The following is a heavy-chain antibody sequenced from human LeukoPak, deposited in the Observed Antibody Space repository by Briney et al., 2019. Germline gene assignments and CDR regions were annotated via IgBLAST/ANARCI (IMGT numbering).Heavy chain of an antibody. D-gene: IGHD3-10*01. CDR2: INHSGST. Sequence: SETLSLTCAVYGGSFSSYYWSWIRQPPGKGLEWIGEINHSGSTNYNPSLKSRVTISVDTSKNQFSLKLSSVTAADTAVYYCAVRFRLPGDIWGQGTMVTVSS. V-gene: IGHV4-34*01. J-gene: IGHJ3*02. CDR1: GGSFSSYY. CDR3: AVRFRLPGDI.